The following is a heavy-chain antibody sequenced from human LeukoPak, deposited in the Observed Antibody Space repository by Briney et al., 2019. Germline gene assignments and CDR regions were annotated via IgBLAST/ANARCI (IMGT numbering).Heavy chain of an antibody. D-gene: IGHD2-2*01. J-gene: IGHJ6*03. CDR2: IYHSVST. CDR3: ARGPRAVPAAMGYYYYYMDV. V-gene: IGHV4-38-2*02. Sequence: PSETLSLTCTVSGYSISSGYYWGWIRQPPGKGLEWIGSIYHSVSTYYNPSLKSRVTISVDTSKNQFSLKLSSVTAADTAVYYCARGPRAVPAAMGYYYYYMDVWGKGTTVTVSS. CDR1: GYSISSGYY.